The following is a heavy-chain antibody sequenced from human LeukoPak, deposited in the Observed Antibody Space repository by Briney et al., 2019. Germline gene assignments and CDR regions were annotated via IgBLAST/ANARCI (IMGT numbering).Heavy chain of an antibody. J-gene: IGHJ6*02. Sequence: GGSLRLSCAASGFIFTNAWMSWVRQAPGKGLEWVGRIKSKTDGGTIDYAAPVKGRFTISRDDSKNTLYLQMNSLKTEDTAVYYCTTVNSRWYPGGMDVWGQGTTVTVSS. CDR3: TTVNSRWYPGGMDV. D-gene: IGHD6-13*01. V-gene: IGHV3-15*01. CDR2: IKSKTDGGTI. CDR1: GFIFTNAW.